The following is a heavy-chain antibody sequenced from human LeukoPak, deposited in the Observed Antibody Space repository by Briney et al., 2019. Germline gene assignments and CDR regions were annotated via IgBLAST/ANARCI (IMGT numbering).Heavy chain of an antibody. Sequence: PSETLSLTCTVSGGSISSSSYYWGWIRQPPGKGLEWVGSIYYSGTTYSNPSLKSRVTISVDTSKNQFSLKLSSVTAADTAVYYCARHRTYDSSGYYYFDAFDIWGQGTMVTVSS. CDR1: GGSISSSSYY. J-gene: IGHJ3*02. V-gene: IGHV4-39*01. CDR3: ARHRTYDSSGYYYFDAFDI. CDR2: IYYSGTT. D-gene: IGHD3-22*01.